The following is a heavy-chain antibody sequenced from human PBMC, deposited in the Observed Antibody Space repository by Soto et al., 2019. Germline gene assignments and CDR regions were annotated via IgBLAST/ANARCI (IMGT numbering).Heavy chain of an antibody. CDR3: AKGLGQGYYYYYGLDV. V-gene: IGHV3-23*01. CDR1: GFTFSTYG. CDR2: ISGSGGTT. J-gene: IGHJ6*02. D-gene: IGHD1-26*01. Sequence: PGGSLRLSCAASGFTFSTYGMTGVRQAPGKGLEWVSGISGSGGTTYYADSVKGRFTISRDNSKNTQYLQMTSLRGEDTAVYYCAKGLGQGYYYYYGLDVWGQGTTVTAP.